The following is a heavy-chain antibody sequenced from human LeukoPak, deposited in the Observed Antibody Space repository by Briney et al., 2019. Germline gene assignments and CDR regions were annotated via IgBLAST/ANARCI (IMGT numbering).Heavy chain of an antibody. Sequence: PGGSLRLSCAASGFTFSNFGMHWVRQAPGKGLERVSVIYSGGSTYYADSVKGRFTISRDNSKNTLYLQMNSLRAEDTAVYYCAREGSRGGYSLDYWGQGTLVTVSS. CDR1: GFTFSNFG. CDR3: AREGSRGGYSLDY. J-gene: IGHJ4*02. V-gene: IGHV3-53*01. CDR2: IYSGGST. D-gene: IGHD2-15*01.